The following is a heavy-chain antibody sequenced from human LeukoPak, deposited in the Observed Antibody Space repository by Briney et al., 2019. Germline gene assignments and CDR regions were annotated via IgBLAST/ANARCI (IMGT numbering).Heavy chain of an antibody. J-gene: IGHJ4*02. CDR1: GFIFRDYG. CDR2: TRFDGSIK. D-gene: IGHD1-1*01. V-gene: IGHV3-33*01. Sequence: GGSLRLSCAVSGFIFRDYGFHWVRQAPGKGLEWVAVTRFDGSIKQYADSVKGRFTISRDDSKNTLYLQMNFLKSEDTAVYYCGRWGGTRQYYFDYWGQGTLVTVSS. CDR3: GRWGGTRQYYFDY.